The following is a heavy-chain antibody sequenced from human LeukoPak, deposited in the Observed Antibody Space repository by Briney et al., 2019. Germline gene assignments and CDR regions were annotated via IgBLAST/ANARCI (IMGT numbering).Heavy chain of an antibody. V-gene: IGHV3-21*01. J-gene: IGHJ4*02. Sequence: GGSLRLSCAASGFTFSSYSMNWVRQAPGKGLEWVSSISSSSTYIYYAASVKGRFTIPRDNAKNSLYLQMNSLRAEDTAVYYCARDGYCSGGSCYSWGQGTLVTVSS. CDR2: ISSSSTYI. CDR1: GFTFSSYS. CDR3: ARDGYCSGGSCYS. D-gene: IGHD2-15*01.